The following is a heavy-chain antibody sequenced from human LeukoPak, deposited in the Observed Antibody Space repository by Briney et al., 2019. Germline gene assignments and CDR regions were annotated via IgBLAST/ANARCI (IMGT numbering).Heavy chain of an antibody. CDR2: INHSGST. V-gene: IGHV4-34*01. CDR1: GGSFSGYY. J-gene: IGHJ5*02. Sequence: SETLSLTCAVYGGSFSGYYWSWIRQPPGKGLEWIGEINHSGSTNYNPPLKSRVTISVDTSKNQFSLKLSSVTAADTAVYYCTRRPPGTTTTANWFDPWGQGTLVTVSS. CDR3: TRRPPGTTTTANWFDP. D-gene: IGHD1-14*01.